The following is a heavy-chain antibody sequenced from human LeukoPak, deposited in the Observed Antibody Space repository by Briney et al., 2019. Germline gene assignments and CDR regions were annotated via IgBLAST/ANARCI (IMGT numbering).Heavy chain of an antibody. CDR1: GGSISSGGYY. V-gene: IGHV4-31*03. D-gene: IGHD4-17*01. CDR3: ARDFPTVNYYYGMDV. CDR2: IYYSGST. Sequence: SETLSLTCTVSGGSISSGGYYWSWIRQHPGKGLEWIGYIYYSGSTYYNPSLKSRVTISVDTSKNQFSLKLSSVTAADTAVYYCARDFPTVNYYYGMDVWGQGTTVTVSS. J-gene: IGHJ6*02.